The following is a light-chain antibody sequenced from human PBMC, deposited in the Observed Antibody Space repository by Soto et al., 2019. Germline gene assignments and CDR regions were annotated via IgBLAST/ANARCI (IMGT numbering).Light chain of an antibody. CDR2: GAS. CDR1: QDISHY. CDR3: QQAYTFPRT. V-gene: IGKV1D-12*01. J-gene: IGKJ1*01. Sequence: DIQVTQSPSSVSASVRDRVTITCLASQDISHYLAWYQQKPGKAPKLLIYGASSLQSGVTSRFSGSGSGTDFTLTISSLQPEDFATFYCQQAYTFPRTFGQGTKVDIK.